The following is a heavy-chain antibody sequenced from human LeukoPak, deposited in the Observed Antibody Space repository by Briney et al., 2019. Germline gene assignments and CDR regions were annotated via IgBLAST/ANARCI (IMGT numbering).Heavy chain of an antibody. CDR2: MYYSGSN. CDR1: GGSISSSSYY. V-gene: IGHV4-39*01. Sequence: SETLSLTCTVSGGSISSSSYYWGWIRQPPGKGLEWIGSMYYSGSNYYNPSLKSRVTISVDTSKNQFSLKLSSVTAADRAVYYCARLYGSGSWWFDPWGQGTLVTVSS. D-gene: IGHD3-10*01. J-gene: IGHJ5*02. CDR3: ARLYGSGSWWFDP.